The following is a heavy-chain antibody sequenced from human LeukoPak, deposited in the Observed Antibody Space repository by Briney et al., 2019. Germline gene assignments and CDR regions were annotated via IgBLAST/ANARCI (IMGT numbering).Heavy chain of an antibody. CDR3: AVLYYDFWSGSVVDY. CDR1: GYTFTSYD. D-gene: IGHD3-3*01. CDR2: MNPNSGNT. V-gene: IGHV1-8*03. J-gene: IGHJ4*02. Sequence: ASVKVSCKASGYTFTSYDINWVRQATGQGLEWMGWMNPNSGNTGYAQKFQGRVTITRNTSISTAYMELNSLRSEDTAVYYCAVLYYDFWSGSVVDYWGQGTLVTVSS.